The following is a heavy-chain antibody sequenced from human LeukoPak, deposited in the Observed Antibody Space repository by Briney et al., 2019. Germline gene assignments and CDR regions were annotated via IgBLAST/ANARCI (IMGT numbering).Heavy chain of an antibody. CDR1: GFTFSSYS. CDR2: ITGRNFVK. D-gene: IGHD5-24*01. Sequence: GALRLSCAASGFTFSSYSMNWVRQAPGKGLEWVSGITGRNFVKYYADSVKGRFTISRDNSKNTLYLQMNSLRAEDAAVYYCARGRAPREDFFDYWGQGILVIVSS. J-gene: IGHJ4*02. CDR3: ARGRAPREDFFDY. V-gene: IGHV3-23*01.